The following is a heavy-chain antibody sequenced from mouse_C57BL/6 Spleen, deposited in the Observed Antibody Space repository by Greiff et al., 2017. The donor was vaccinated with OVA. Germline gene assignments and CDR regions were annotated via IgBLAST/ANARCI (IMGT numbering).Heavy chain of an antibody. CDR1: GFNIKDYY. CDR2: IDPENGDT. Sequence: VQLQQSGAELVRPGASVKLSCTASGFNIKDYYMHWVKQRPEQGLEWIGWIDPENGDTEYASKFQGKATITADTSSNTAYLQLSSLTSEDTAVYYCTTLTTVVARDYWGQGTTLTVSS. V-gene: IGHV14-4*01. J-gene: IGHJ2*01. D-gene: IGHD1-1*01. CDR3: TTLTTVVARDY.